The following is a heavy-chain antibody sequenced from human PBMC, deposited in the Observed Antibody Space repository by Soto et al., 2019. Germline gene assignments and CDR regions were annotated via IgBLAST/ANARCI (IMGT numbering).Heavy chain of an antibody. V-gene: IGHV4-39*02. CDR3: ARSTVTTSVY. J-gene: IGHJ4*02. Sequence: QLQLQESGPGLVRPSETLSLTCTVSGGSISSSNYYWGWIRQPPGKGLEWIGSMYYGGSTYYNPSLKSGVTMSVDTSKNRYSLSLSSVTGADTAVYYCARSTVTTSVYWGQGTLVTVSS. D-gene: IGHD4-17*01. CDR2: MYYGGST. CDR1: GGSISSSNYY.